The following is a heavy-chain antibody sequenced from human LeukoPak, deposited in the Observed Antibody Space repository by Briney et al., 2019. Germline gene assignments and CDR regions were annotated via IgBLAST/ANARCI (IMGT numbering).Heavy chain of an antibody. CDR3: ARTPIVVVITTFIGAFDI. J-gene: IGHJ3*02. CDR1: GFTFSSYA. CDR2: ISYDGSNK. D-gene: IGHD3-22*01. V-gene: IGHV3-30-3*01. Sequence: GGSLRLSCAASGFTFSSYAMHWVRQAPGKGLEWVAVISYDGSNKYYADSVKGRFTISRDNSKNTLYLQMNSLRAEDTAVYYCARTPIVVVITTFIGAFDIWGQGTMVTVSS.